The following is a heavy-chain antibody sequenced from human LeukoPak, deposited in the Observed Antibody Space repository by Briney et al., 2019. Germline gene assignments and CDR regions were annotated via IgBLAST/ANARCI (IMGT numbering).Heavy chain of an antibody. J-gene: IGHJ4*02. Sequence: ASVKVSCKASGYTFTSYYMHWLRQAPGQGLEWMGIINPSGGSTSYAQKFQGRVTMTRDTSTSTVYMELSSLRSEDTAVYYCARDSYIVVVPAAIHLDYWGQGTLVTVSS. V-gene: IGHV1-46*01. CDR3: ARDSYIVVVPAAIHLDY. D-gene: IGHD2-2*01. CDR2: INPSGGST. CDR1: GYTFTSYY.